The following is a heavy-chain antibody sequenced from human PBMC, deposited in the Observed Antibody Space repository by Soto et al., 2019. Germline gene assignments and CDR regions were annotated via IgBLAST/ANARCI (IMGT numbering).Heavy chain of an antibody. Sequence: SVKVSCKTSGGTFSSYAISWVRQAPGQGLEWMGGIIPIFGTADYAQKFQGRVTITAGESTSTAYMELSSLRSEDTAVYYCAVTMTNYYYYGMDVWGQGTTVTVSS. D-gene: IGHD3-22*01. J-gene: IGHJ6*02. CDR2: IIPIFGTA. CDR3: AVTMTNYYYYGMDV. CDR1: GGTFSSYA. V-gene: IGHV1-69*13.